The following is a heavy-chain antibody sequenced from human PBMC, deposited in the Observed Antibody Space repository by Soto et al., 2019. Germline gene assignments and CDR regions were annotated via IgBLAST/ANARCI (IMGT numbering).Heavy chain of an antibody. CDR2: IVVGSGNT. CDR3: AAAPPLWFGEFPYWFDP. V-gene: IGHV1-58*01. Sequence: SVKVSCKASGRTFTSSAVQWVRQARGQRLEWIGWIVVGSGNTNYAQKFQERVTITRDMSTSTAYMELSSLRSEDTAVYYCAAAPPLWFGEFPYWFDPWGQGTLVTVSS. D-gene: IGHD3-10*01. CDR1: GRTFTSSA. J-gene: IGHJ5*02.